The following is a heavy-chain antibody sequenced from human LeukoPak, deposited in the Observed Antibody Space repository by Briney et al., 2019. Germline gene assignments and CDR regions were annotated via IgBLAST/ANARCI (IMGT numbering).Heavy chain of an antibody. CDR3: ARDKRGYSVSSYGGNYYYYYYMDV. CDR1: GYTFSNYD. D-gene: IGHD2-2*02. V-gene: IGHV1-8*01. Sequence: ASVKVSCKASGYTFSNYDINWVRQATGQGLEWMGWMNPNSGNTGCAQKFQGRVTLTSDMSTSTDYLELSSLRSEDTAMYYCARDKRGYSVSSYGGNYYYYYYMDVWGKGTTVTVSS. J-gene: IGHJ6*03. CDR2: MNPNSGNT.